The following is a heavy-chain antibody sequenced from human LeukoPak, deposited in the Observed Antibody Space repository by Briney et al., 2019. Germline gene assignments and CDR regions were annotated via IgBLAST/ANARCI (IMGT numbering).Heavy chain of an antibody. CDR1: GFTFSSYS. J-gene: IGHJ6*03. CDR3: AGAAGLDYYYYMDV. V-gene: IGHV3-21*01. D-gene: IGHD6-19*01. CDR2: ISSSSSYI. Sequence: PGGSLRLSCAASGFTFSSYSLNWVRQAPGKGLEWVSSISSSSSYIYYADSVKGRFTISRDNAENSLYLQMNSLRAEDTAVYYCAGAAGLDYYYYMDVWGKGTTVTVSS.